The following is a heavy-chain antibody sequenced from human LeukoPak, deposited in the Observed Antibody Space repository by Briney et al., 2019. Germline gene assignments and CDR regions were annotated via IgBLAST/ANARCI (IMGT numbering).Heavy chain of an antibody. CDR1: GFTFNSYA. D-gene: IGHD6-19*01. Sequence: GGSLRLSCAASGFTFNSYAMYWVRQAPGKGLEWVSGIFGSGGSAHYADSVKGRFTISRDNSKNTVYLQMDRLRVEDTAVYYCGKTTTGYSSGRYPGWPADYWGQGTLVTVSS. CDR3: GKTTTGYSSGRYPGWPADY. J-gene: IGHJ4*02. CDR2: IFGSGGSA. V-gene: IGHV3-23*01.